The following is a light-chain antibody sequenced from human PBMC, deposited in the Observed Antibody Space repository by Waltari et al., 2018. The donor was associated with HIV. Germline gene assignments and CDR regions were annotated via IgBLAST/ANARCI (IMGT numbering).Light chain of an antibody. J-gene: IGLJ2*01. Sequence: QSVLTQPHSASGTAGQRVTISCSGRRSNSGSNSVTWYQQVPGAAPTLLIYNNNQRPSGVPDRFSGSKSGTSASLAISGLQSDDEADYYCAAWDDDLNGLFGGGTKLTVL. V-gene: IGLV1-44*01. CDR1: RSNSGSNS. CDR2: NNN. CDR3: AAWDDDLNGL.